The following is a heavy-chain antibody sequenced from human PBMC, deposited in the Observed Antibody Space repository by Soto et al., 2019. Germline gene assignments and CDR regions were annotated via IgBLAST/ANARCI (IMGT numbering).Heavy chain of an antibody. D-gene: IGHD4-17*01. CDR3: ARETFIGDYDPNENAFDI. CDR1: GFTFSSYG. Sequence: QVQPVESGGGVVQPGRSLRLSCAASGFTFSSYGMHWVRQAPGKGLEWVAVIWYDGSNKYYADSVKGRFTISRDNSKNTLYLQMNSLRAEDTAVYYCARETFIGDYDPNENAFDIWGQGTMVTVSA. CDR2: IWYDGSNK. J-gene: IGHJ3*02. V-gene: IGHV3-33*01.